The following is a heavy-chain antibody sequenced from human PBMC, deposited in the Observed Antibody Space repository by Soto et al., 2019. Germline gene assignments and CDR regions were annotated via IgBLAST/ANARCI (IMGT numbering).Heavy chain of an antibody. CDR1: GLTFSSYS. CDR3: ARLVVITHDAFDI. V-gene: IGHV3-48*04. D-gene: IGHD3-22*01. CDR2: ISSSSSTI. Sequence: PGGSLRLSCAASGLTFSSYSMNWVRQAPGKGLEWVSYISSSSSTIYYADSVKGRFTISIDNAKNSLYLQMNSLRVEYTALYFCARLVVITHDAFDIWGQGTMVTVSS. J-gene: IGHJ3*02.